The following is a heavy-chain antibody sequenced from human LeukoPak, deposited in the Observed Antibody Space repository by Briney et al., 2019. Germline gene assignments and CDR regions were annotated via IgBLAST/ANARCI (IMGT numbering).Heavy chain of an antibody. CDR2: IYSGGST. Sequence: PGGSLRLSCAASGFTVSSNYMSWVRQAPGKGLEWVSVIYSGGSTYYADSVKGRFTISRDNSKNTLYLQMNSLRAEDTAVYYCARAFIAAAGKARSYGMDVWGQGTTVTVSS. D-gene: IGHD6-13*01. CDR3: ARAFIAAAGKARSYGMDV. V-gene: IGHV3-66*01. J-gene: IGHJ6*02. CDR1: GFTVSSNY.